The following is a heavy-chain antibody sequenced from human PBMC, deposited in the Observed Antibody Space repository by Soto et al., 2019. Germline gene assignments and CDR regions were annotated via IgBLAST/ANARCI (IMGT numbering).Heavy chain of an antibody. D-gene: IGHD4-17*01. CDR1: GYTFTSYG. J-gene: IGHJ4*02. Sequence: QVQLVQSGAEVKKPGASVKVSCKASGYTFTSYGISWVRQAPGQGLEWMGWISAYNGNTNYAQKPQGRVTMTTDTPTSTSYMELGRLRSDDTAVDYCARAPVGYGASVPFVYWGQGTLVTLSS. CDR2: ISAYNGNT. CDR3: ARAPVGYGASVPFVY. V-gene: IGHV1-18*01.